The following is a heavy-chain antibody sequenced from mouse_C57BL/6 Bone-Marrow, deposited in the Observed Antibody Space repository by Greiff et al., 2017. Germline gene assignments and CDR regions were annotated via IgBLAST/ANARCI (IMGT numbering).Heavy chain of an antibody. D-gene: IGHD1-1*01. CDR1: GYSITSGYY. CDR3: ARRRDYYGSGFAY. V-gene: IGHV3-6*01. Sequence: EVQLQESGPGLVKPSQSLSLTCSVTGYSITSGYYWNWIRQFPGNKLEWMGYISYDGSNNYNPSLKNRISITRDTSKNQFFLKLNSVTTEDTATYYCARRRDYYGSGFAYWGQGTLVTVSA. J-gene: IGHJ3*01. CDR2: ISYDGSN.